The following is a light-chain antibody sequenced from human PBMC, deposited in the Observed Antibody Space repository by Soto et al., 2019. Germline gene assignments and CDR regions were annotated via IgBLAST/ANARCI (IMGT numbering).Light chain of an antibody. V-gene: IGLV1-51*01. CDR2: DND. CDR3: GTWDTGPSFYA. CDR1: FSNIGNNY. J-gene: IGLJ1*01. Sequence: QSVLTQPPSVSAAPGQEVTISCSGSFSNIGNNYVSWYQQLPGTAPKLLIYDNDKRPSGIPDRFSGSKSATSATLVITGLQTGDEADYYCGTWDTGPSFYAFGSGTKVTVL.